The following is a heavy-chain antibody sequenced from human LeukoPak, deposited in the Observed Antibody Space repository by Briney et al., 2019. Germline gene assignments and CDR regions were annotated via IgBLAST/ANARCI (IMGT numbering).Heavy chain of an antibody. CDR2: ISAYNGNT. D-gene: IGHD1-26*01. CDR1: VYTFTSYG. V-gene: IGHV1-18*01. CDR3: ARSGSYYVHRPNAFDI. J-gene: IGHJ3*02. Sequence: ASANVSCKSSVYTFTSYGISWVRQAPGQGLEWMGWISAYNGNTNYAQKLQGRVTMTTDTSTSTAYMELRSLRSDDTAVYYCARSGSYYVHRPNAFDIWGQGTMVTVSS.